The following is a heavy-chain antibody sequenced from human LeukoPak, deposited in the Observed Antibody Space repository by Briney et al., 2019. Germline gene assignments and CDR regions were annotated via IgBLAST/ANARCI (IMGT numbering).Heavy chain of an antibody. V-gene: IGHV4-30-2*01. CDR1: GGSISSGGYS. J-gene: IGHJ4*02. Sequence: PSETLSLTCAVSGGSISSGGYSWSWIRQPPGKGLEWIGYIYHSGSTYCNPSLKSRVTISVDRSKNQFSLKLSSVTAADTAVYYCARGSGYGDYYDYWGQGTLVTVSS. CDR2: IYHSGST. D-gene: IGHD4-17*01. CDR3: ARGSGYGDYYDY.